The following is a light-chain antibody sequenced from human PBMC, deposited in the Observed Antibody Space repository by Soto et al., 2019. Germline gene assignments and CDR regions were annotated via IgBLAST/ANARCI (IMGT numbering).Light chain of an antibody. V-gene: IGKV1-39*01. Sequence: DIQMTQSPSSLSSSAGDIVSITCRASQNIDSYLNWYQQKPGQAPKLLIYAASRLQSGVPSRFSGSGSGTDFTLTISNLQPEDFATYYCQQSYGTPITFGQGTRLEI. CDR2: AAS. CDR1: QNIDSY. J-gene: IGKJ5*01. CDR3: QQSYGTPIT.